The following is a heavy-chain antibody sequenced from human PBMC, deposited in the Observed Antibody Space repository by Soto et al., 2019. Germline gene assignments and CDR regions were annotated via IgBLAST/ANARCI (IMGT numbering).Heavy chain of an antibody. V-gene: IGHV3-15*01. CDR2: IKSKTDGGTT. CDR3: TTAQYCSGGSCLGPDAFDI. Sequence: GGSLRLSCAASGFTFSNAWMSWVRQAPGKGLEWVGRIKSKTDGGTTDYAAPVKGRLTISRDDSKNALYLQMNSLKTEDTAVYYCTTAQYCSGGSCLGPDAFDIWGQGTMVTVSS. J-gene: IGHJ3*02. CDR1: GFTFSNAW. D-gene: IGHD2-15*01.